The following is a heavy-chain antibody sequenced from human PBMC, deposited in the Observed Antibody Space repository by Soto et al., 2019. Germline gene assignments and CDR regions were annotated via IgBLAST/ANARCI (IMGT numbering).Heavy chain of an antibody. V-gene: IGHV3-33*01. J-gene: IGHJ5*02. CDR2: IWYDGSNK. CDR1: GFTFSSYG. Sequence: GGSLRLSCAASGFTFSSYGMHWVRQAPGKGLEWVAVIWYDGSNKYYADSVKGRFTISRDNSKDTLYLQMNSLRAEDTAVYYCARSNYYDSSGLFDPWGQGTLVTVSS. CDR3: ARSNYYDSSGLFDP. D-gene: IGHD3-22*01.